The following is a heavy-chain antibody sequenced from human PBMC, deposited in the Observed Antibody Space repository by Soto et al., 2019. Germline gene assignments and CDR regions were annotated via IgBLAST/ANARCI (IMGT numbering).Heavy chain of an antibody. CDR2: ISKDGSGK. CDR1: GFTFSKYG. CDR3: AKDRWESLPYYCGMDV. D-gene: IGHD1-26*01. V-gene: IGHV3-30*18. Sequence: SLRLSCTASGFTFSKYGIHWVRQAPGKGLEWVALISKDGSGKYYADSVKGRFTISRDNSKNTVYLQMNSLRGEDSAVYHCAKDRWESLPYYCGMDVWGQGTTVTVSS. J-gene: IGHJ6*02.